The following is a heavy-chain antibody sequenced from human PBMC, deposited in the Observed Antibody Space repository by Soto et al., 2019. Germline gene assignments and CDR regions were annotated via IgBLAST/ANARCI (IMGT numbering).Heavy chain of an antibody. J-gene: IGHJ6*02. CDR2: ISYDGSNK. CDR3: AKEGVGRFLEWLFVEIPYYYYGMDV. D-gene: IGHD3-3*01. Sequence: QVQLVESGGGVVQPGRSLRLSCAASGFTFSSYGMHWVRQAPGKGLEWVAVISYDGSNKYYADSVKGRFTISRDNSKNTLYLQMNSLRAEDTAVHYCAKEGVGRFLEWLFVEIPYYYYGMDVWGQGTTVTVSS. V-gene: IGHV3-30*18. CDR1: GFTFSSYG.